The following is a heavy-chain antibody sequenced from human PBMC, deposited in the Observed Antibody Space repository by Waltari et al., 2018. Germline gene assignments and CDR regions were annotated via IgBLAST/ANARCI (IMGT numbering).Heavy chain of an antibody. Sequence: QVQLQESGPGLVKPSETLSLTCTVSGGSISNYYGSWMRQPPSKGLEWIGYIYYSGSTNYHPSLKSRVTISVDTSKNQFSLKLSSVTAADTAVHYCARGLGPLYSLDSWGQGTLVTVSS. D-gene: IGHD3-16*01. CDR2: IYYSGST. V-gene: IGHV4-59*01. CDR1: GGSISNYY. CDR3: ARGLGPLYSLDS. J-gene: IGHJ4*02.